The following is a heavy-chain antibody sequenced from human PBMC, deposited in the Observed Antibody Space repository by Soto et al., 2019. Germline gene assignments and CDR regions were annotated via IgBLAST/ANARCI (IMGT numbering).Heavy chain of an antibody. CDR2: ISAYNGNT. V-gene: IGHV1-18*01. CDR3: ARDRETGYSSSWYGARYAFDI. D-gene: IGHD6-13*01. Sequence: GASVKVSCKSSGYTFTSYGISWVRQAPGQGHERMGWISAYNGNTNYAQKLKGRVTMTTDTSTSTAYMELRSLRSDDTAVYYCARDRETGYSSSWYGARYAFDIWGQGTMVTVSS. CDR1: GYTFTSYG. J-gene: IGHJ3*02.